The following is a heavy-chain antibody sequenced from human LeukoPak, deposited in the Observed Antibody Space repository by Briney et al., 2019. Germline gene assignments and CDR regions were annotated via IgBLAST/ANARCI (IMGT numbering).Heavy chain of an antibody. D-gene: IGHD7-27*01. CDR2: IYYSGTT. CDR3: ARGSTGDKSNN. Sequence: SQTLSLTCTVSGGSISSGGFYWSWIRQLPGKGLEWIGYIYYSGTTSYNPSLKSRLTISLDTSENQFSLKLSSVTAADTAVYYCARGSTGDKSNNWGQGTLVTVST. J-gene: IGHJ4*02. V-gene: IGHV4-31*03. CDR1: GGSISSGGFY.